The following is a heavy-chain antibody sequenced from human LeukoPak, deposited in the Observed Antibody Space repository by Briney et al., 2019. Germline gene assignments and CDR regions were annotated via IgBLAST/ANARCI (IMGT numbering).Heavy chain of an antibody. D-gene: IGHD1-26*01. J-gene: IGHJ4*02. V-gene: IGHV3-7*01. Sequence: GGSLRLSCAASGFTFSNYWMSWVRQAPGKGLECLANIKQDGSETYYADSVQGRFTISRDNAKNSLYLQMNSLRAEDTAAYYCARVSRGSYHFEYWGQGALVTVSS. CDR2: IKQDGSET. CDR3: ARVSRGSYHFEY. CDR1: GFTFSNYW.